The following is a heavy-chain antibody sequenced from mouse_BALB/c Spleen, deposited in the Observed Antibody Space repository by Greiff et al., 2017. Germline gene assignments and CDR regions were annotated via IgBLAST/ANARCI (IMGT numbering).Heavy chain of an antibody. CDR3: ARKEDYGSSTWFAY. CDR2: ISSGGSYT. Sequence: EVQVVESGGGLVKPGGSLKLSCAASGFTFSSYAMSWVRQTPEKRLEWVATISSGGSYTYYPDSVKGRFTISRDNAKNTLYLQMSSLRSEDTAMYYCARKEDYGSSTWFAYWGQGTLVTVSA. D-gene: IGHD1-1*01. V-gene: IGHV5-9-3*01. CDR1: GFTFSSYA. J-gene: IGHJ3*01.